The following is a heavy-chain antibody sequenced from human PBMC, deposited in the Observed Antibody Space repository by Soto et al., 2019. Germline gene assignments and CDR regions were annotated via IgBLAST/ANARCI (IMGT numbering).Heavy chain of an antibody. CDR2: ISYDGSNK. J-gene: IGHJ5*02. Sequence: QVQLVDSGGGVVQPGRSLRLSCAASGFTFRNYAMHWVRQAPGKRLEWVAVISYDGSNKYYADSVKGRFSISRDNSKKTLYLQMNSLRAEDTAVYYCARDGYSSSWYVGWFDPWGQGTLVTVSS. V-gene: IGHV3-30-3*01. CDR1: GFTFRNYA. D-gene: IGHD6-13*01. CDR3: ARDGYSSSWYVGWFDP.